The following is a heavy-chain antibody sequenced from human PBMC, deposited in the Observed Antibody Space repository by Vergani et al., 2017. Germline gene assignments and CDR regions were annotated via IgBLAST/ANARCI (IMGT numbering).Heavy chain of an antibody. CDR3: ASVREQPSSWYIRGYFQH. J-gene: IGHJ1*01. D-gene: IGHD6-13*01. V-gene: IGHV3-NL1*01. CDR2: ISGFGSST. CDR1: GFTFNSYG. Sequence: QVQLVESGGGVVQPGGSLRLSCAASGFTFNSYGMHWVRQAPGKGLEWVSGISGFGSSTYDANSVKGRFTISRDNAENTLYLQMNNLRAEDTAVYYCASVREQPSSWYIRGYFQHWGQGTLVTVSS.